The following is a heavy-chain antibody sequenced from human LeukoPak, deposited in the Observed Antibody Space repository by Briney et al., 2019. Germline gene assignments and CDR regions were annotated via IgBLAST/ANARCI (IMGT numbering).Heavy chain of an antibody. V-gene: IGHV4-39*07. D-gene: IGHD5-24*01. CDR3: AREGDGYNEGLDY. J-gene: IGHJ4*02. CDR1: GGSISGSRYY. CDR2: VYYSGPT. Sequence: SETLSLTCTVSGGSISGSRYYWGWIRQPPGKGLEWIGSVYYSGPTKYNPSLKSRVNVSVDTSKNQFSLRLNSVTAADTAVYYCAREGDGYNEGLDYWGQGTLVTVSS.